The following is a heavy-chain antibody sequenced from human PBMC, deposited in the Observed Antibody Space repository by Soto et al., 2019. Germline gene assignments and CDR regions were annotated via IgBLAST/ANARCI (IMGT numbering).Heavy chain of an antibody. J-gene: IGHJ6*02. CDR3: AKDRDTYFSYGLDV. V-gene: IGHV3-23*01. Sequence: GGSLRLSCAASGFTFRLNDMTWVRHAPGKGLEWVSSISSSGGSTYYADSVKGRFTISRDNSKNTLSLQMNSLSAEDTAVYYCAKDRDTYFSYGLDVWGQGTTVTVSS. D-gene: IGHD3-10*01. CDR1: GFTFRLND. CDR2: ISSSGGST.